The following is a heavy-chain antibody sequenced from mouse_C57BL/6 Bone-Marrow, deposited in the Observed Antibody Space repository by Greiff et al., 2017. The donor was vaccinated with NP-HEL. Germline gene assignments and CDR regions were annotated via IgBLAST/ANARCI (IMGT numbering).Heavy chain of an antibody. D-gene: IGHD1-1*01. J-gene: IGHJ2*01. V-gene: IGHV1-72*01. CDR2: IDPNSGGT. Sequence: VQLQQPGAELVKPGASVKLSCKASGYTFTNYWMHWVKQRPGRGLEWIGRIDPNSGGTKYNEKFKSKATLTADKPSSTAYMRLSSLTSEDSAVYDCARYYYGNGCFDYEGRGTTLTVTA. CDR1: GYTFTNYW. CDR3: ARYYYGNGCFDY.